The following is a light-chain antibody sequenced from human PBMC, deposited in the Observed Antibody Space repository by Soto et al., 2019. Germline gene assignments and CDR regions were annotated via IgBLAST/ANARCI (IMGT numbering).Light chain of an antibody. Sequence: DIQMPQSPSSLSASVGDRVTSTCQASQDISNYLNWYQQKPGKAPKLRIYAASNLETGVPSRFRGSGSCTDFTFTISSLQPEDSATSYCQQNDNLPPNFGQGTLLE. V-gene: IGKV1-33*01. CDR2: AAS. J-gene: IGKJ5*01. CDR1: QDISNY. CDR3: QQNDNLPPN.